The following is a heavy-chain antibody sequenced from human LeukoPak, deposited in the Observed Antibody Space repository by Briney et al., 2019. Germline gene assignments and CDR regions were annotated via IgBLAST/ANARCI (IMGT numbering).Heavy chain of an antibody. J-gene: IGHJ5*02. D-gene: IGHD1-26*01. CDR3: ARHEYSGSYYGLSWFDP. Sequence: SQTLSLTCTVSGGSISSGSYYWGWIRQPPGKGLEWIASVYYSGSTYYNPSLKSRVTISVDTSKNQLSLKLSSLTAADTAVYYCARHEYSGSYYGLSWFDPWGQGTLVTVSS. CDR1: GGSISSGSYY. CDR2: VYYSGST. V-gene: IGHV4-39*01.